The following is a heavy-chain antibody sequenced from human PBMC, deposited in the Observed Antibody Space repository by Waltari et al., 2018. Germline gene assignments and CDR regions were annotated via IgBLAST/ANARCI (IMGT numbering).Heavy chain of an antibody. CDR2: MYFSGTK. J-gene: IGHJ3*02. D-gene: IGHD3-22*01. V-gene: IGHV4-59*11. CDR3: ARLPRGSVIIGAFDI. CDR1: GDSIRSHF. Sequence: VQLQESGPGLVKPSETLSLRCKVSGDSIRSHFWSWIRQAPGKGLEWIGHMYFSGTKDYNPSLKSRVAISIDTSKNHFSLNLRSVTAADTAIYYCARLPRGSVIIGAFDIWGQGTQVTVSS.